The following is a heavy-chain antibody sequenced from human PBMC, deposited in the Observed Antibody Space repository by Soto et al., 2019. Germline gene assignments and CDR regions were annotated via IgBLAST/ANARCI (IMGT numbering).Heavy chain of an antibody. Sequence: CGALRLPGVSSEFSLIRYPMSLVRQAPRKGLEWVAGISGSGGSESYADSVKGRVSMSRDNSKSTLYLQMSSLRAEDTAVYYCAKVPSHYYRYQYMDVWGKGTMVTVSS. V-gene: IGHV3-23*01. D-gene: IGHD2-2*01. CDR3: AKVPSHYYRYQYMDV. CDR1: EFSLIRYP. CDR2: ISGSGGSE. J-gene: IGHJ6*04.